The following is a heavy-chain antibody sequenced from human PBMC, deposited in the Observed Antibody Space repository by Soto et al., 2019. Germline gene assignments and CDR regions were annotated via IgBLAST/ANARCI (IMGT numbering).Heavy chain of an antibody. CDR1: GLTFSNYW. Sequence: GGSLRLSCAASGLTFSNYWMNWVRQAPGKGLEWVSAISGSGGGTYYADAVKGRFTISRDNSKNTLYLQMNSLRVEDTAVYYCASDRYYDFWLLHWGQGTLVTVSS. D-gene: IGHD3-3*01. V-gene: IGHV3-23*01. CDR2: ISGSGGGT. J-gene: IGHJ1*01. CDR3: ASDRYYDFWLLH.